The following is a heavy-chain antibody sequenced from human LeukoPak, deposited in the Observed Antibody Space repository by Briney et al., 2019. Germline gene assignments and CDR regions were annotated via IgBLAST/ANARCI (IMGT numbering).Heavy chain of an antibody. D-gene: IGHD3-9*01. CDR2: IYYSGST. CDR3: ARARPPLVAPPDY. J-gene: IGHJ4*02. CDR1: GGSISSGGYY. V-gene: IGHV4-31*03. Sequence: PSETLSLTCTVSGGSISSGGYYWRWIRQHPGKGLEWIGYIYYSGSTYYNPSLKSRITISVDTSKNQFSLKLSSVTAADTAVYYCARARPPLVAPPDYWGQGTLVIVSS.